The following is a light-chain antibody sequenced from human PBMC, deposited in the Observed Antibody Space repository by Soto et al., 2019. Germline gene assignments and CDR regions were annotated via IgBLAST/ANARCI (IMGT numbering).Light chain of an antibody. CDR3: QEYDGAPIT. V-gene: IGKV3-20*01. J-gene: IGKJ5*01. CDR1: QSVSGY. Sequence: ELVLTQSPVTLSLSPGERATISCRASQSVSGYLAWYQQKPGQAPRLLIYGASTRATGIPARFSGSGSGTDFTLTIARLETEDFAVYYCQEYDGAPITFGLGTRLEIK. CDR2: GAS.